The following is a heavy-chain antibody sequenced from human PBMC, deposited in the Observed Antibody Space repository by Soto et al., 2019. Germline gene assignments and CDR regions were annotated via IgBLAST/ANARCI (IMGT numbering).Heavy chain of an antibody. V-gene: IGHV3-30*18. CDR3: AKDLFRKRSIVLVVAATGDASDI. CDR1: GFTFSSYG. CDR2: ISYDGSNK. J-gene: IGHJ3*02. D-gene: IGHD2-15*01. Sequence: QVQLVESGGGVVQPGRSLRLSCAASGFTFSSYGMHWVRQAPGKGLEWVAVISYDGSNKYYADSVKGRFSISRDNSKTMLYLQMNSLRAEDTAVDYCAKDLFRKRSIVLVVAATGDASDIWGQGTMVTVSS.